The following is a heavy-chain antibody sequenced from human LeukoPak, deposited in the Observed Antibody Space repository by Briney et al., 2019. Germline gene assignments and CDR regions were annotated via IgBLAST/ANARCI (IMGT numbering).Heavy chain of an antibody. CDR2: IYDSGST. Sequence: SETLSLTCTVSGGSIRSSYYYWGWIRQPPGKGLEWIGSIYDSGSTYYNPSLKSRVTISVDTSKNQFSLKLSSVTAADTAVYYCARGPYSSGWYGAFDIWGQGTMVTVSS. D-gene: IGHD6-19*01. V-gene: IGHV4-39*07. CDR3: ARGPYSSGWYGAFDI. J-gene: IGHJ3*02. CDR1: GGSIRSSYYY.